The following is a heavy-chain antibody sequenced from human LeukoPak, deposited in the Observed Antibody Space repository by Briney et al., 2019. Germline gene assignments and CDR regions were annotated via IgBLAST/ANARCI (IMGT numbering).Heavy chain of an antibody. CDR2: IYYGSVFYSVST. CDR1: DGSISSSSYY. CDR3: ARVTSRLGWFDP. J-gene: IGHJ5*02. D-gene: IGHD1-14*01. V-gene: IGHV4-39*07. Sequence: PSETLSLTCTVSDGSISSSSYYWGWIRQPPGKGLEWIGSIYYGSVFYSVSTYYNPSLKSRVTMSGDTSKNQFSLKLSSVTAADTAVYYCARVTSRLGWFDPWGQGTLVTVSS.